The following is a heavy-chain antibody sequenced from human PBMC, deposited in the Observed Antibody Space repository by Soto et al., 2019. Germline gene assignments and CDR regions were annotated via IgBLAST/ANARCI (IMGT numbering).Heavy chain of an antibody. Sequence: SVKVSCKASGGTFSSYSINWLRQAPGQGLEWMGEIIPIFGTANYAQKFQGRVTITADESTSTAYMELSSLRSEDTAVYYCARDGGRHSGGIDYWGQGTLVTVSS. D-gene: IGHD1-26*01. J-gene: IGHJ4*02. V-gene: IGHV1-69*13. CDR1: GGTFSSYS. CDR3: ARDGGRHSGGIDY. CDR2: IIPIFGTA.